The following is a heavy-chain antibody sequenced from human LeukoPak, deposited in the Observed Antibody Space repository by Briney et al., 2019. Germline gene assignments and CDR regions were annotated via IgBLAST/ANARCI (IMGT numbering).Heavy chain of an antibody. V-gene: IGHV4-34*01. CDR2: INDSGRS. CDR3: VRRHWDTSDWYFDY. J-gene: IGHJ4*02. Sequence: PSETLSLTCAVYGGPFSNYYWSWARQPPGKGLEWIGEINDSGRSNNNPSLKSRVTILVDTSKNQFSLKLSSVTAADTAVYYCVRRHWDTSDWYFDYWGQGRLVTVSS. D-gene: IGHD6-19*01. CDR1: GGPFSNYY.